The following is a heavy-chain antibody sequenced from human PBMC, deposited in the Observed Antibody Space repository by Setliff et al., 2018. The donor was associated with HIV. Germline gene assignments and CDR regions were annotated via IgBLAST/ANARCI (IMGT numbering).Heavy chain of an antibody. CDR1: GGTFSSYV. Sequence: SVKVSCKASGGTFSSYVISWVRQAPGQGPEWMGGIIPMYGVANYAQKFQGRVTITTDESTSTAYMELSSLRSEDTAVYYCASGGRDQLLPPQTCDYWGQGTLVTVSS. CDR2: IIPMYGVA. D-gene: IGHD2-2*01. V-gene: IGHV1-69*05. J-gene: IGHJ4*02. CDR3: ASGGRDQLLPPQTCDY.